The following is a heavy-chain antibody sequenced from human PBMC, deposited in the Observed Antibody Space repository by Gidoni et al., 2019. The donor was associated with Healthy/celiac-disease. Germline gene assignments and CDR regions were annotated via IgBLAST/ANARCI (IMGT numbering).Heavy chain of an antibody. D-gene: IGHD2-21*01. CDR1: GFPFGIYA. V-gene: IGHV3-30*04. CDR3: ARDFLLSTITSDYSAYLDH. J-gene: IGHJ4*02. CDR2: ISYGGSRK. Sequence: QVQLVESGGGVVRPGTSLRLSCAASGFPFGIYAMHWVRQAPGKGLEWLAVISYGGSRKYHADSVRGRFTVSRDNSKNTVSLQMNTLRAEDTAIYYCARDFLLSTITSDYSAYLDHWGQGTLLTVSS.